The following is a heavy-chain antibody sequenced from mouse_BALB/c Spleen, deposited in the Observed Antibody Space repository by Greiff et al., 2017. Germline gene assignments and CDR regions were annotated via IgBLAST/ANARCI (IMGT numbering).Heavy chain of an antibody. V-gene: IGHV1-18*01. J-gene: IGHJ2*01. CDR3: ARRKNYYGSSYYFDY. CDR2: INPNNGGT. Sequence: EVQLQQSGPELVKPGASVKISCKTSGYTFTEHTMPWVNQSHGESLEWIGGINPNNGGTSYNQKFKGKATLTVAKSSSTAYMELRSLTSEDSAVYDCARRKNYYGSSYYFDYWGQGTTLTVSS. D-gene: IGHD1-1*01. CDR1: GYTFTEHT.